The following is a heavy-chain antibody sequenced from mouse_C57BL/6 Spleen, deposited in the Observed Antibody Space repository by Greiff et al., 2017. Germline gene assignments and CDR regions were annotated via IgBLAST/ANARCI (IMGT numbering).Heavy chain of an antibody. Sequence: EVMLVESGGGLVQPKGSLKLSCAASGFSFNTYAMNWVRQAPGKGLEWVARIRSKSNNYATYYADSVKDRFTISRDDSESMLFLQMNNLKTEDTAMYYCVRQGYYGSSSFYYAMDYWGQGTSVTVSS. CDR2: IRSKSNNYAT. CDR1: GFSFNTYA. CDR3: VRQGYYGSSSFYYAMDY. D-gene: IGHD1-1*01. J-gene: IGHJ4*01. V-gene: IGHV10-1*01.